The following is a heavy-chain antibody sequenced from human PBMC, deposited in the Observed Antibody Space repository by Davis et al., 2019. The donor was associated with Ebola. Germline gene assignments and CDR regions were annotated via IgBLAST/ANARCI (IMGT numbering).Heavy chain of an antibody. Sequence: QTPSLTCAISGDSLSSNTAAWNWIRQSPSRGLEWLGRTYYRSKWFVDYAVSVKSRMTINSDTSKNQFSLQLSSVTPEATAVYYCARDPPCDQGYDYWGQGILVTVSS. CDR3: ARDPPCDQGYDY. J-gene: IGHJ4*02. D-gene: IGHD2-21*01. CDR2: TYYRSKWFV. V-gene: IGHV6-1*01. CDR1: GDSLSSNTAA.